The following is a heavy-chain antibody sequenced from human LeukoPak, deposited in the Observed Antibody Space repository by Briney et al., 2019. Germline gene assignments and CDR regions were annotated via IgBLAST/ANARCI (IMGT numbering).Heavy chain of an antibody. D-gene: IGHD3-3*01. J-gene: IGHJ4*02. Sequence: SETLSLTCTVSGGSISSGDYYWSWIRQPPGKGLEWIGYIYYSGSTYYNPSLKSRVTISVDTSKNQFSLKLSSVTAADTAVYYCATFQNYDFWSGRYYFDYWGRGTLVTVSS. V-gene: IGHV4-30-4*08. CDR2: IYYSGST. CDR1: GGSISSGDYY. CDR3: ATFQNYDFWSGRYYFDY.